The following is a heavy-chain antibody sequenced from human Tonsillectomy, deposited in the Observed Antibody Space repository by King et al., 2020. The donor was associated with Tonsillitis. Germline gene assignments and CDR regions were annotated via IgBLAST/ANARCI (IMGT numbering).Heavy chain of an antibody. Sequence: VQLVESGAEVKKPGASVKVSCKASGYIFISYYIHWVRQAPGQGLEWMGIINPSGGSTNYAQQIQGRVTMTRDTSTSTVYMELSSLRSEDTTVYYCASGRCSSTSYYQFWFYPWGQGTLVTVSS. CDR1: GYIFISYY. V-gene: IGHV1-46*01. CDR2: INPSGGST. CDR3: ASGRCSSTSYYQFWFYP. J-gene: IGHJ5*02. D-gene: IGHD2-2*01.